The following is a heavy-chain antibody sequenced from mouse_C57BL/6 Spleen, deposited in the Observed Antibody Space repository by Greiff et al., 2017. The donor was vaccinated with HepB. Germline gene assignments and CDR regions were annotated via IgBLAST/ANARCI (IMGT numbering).Heavy chain of an antibody. D-gene: IGHD4-1*01. V-gene: IGHV5-17*01. CDR1: GFTFSDYG. J-gene: IGHJ1*03. CDR3: ARWENFDV. CDR2: ISSGSSTI. Sequence: EVQVVESGGGLVKPGGSLKLSCAASGFTFSDYGMHWVRQAPEKGLEWVAYISSGSSTIYYADTVKGRFTISRDNAKNTLFLQMTSLRSEDTAMYYCARWENFDVWGTGTTVTVSS.